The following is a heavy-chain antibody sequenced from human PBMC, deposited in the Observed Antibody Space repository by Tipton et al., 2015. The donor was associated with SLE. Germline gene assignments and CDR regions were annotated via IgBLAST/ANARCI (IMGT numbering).Heavy chain of an antibody. V-gene: IGHV4-38-2*01. CDR3: ARSTDYSKFDY. D-gene: IGHD4-11*01. CDR2: IYHSGST. J-gene: IGHJ4*02. CDR1: GYSISSGYY. Sequence: TLSLTCAVSGYSISSGYYWGWIRQPPGKGLEWIGSIYHSGSTYYNPSLTSRVTISVDTSKNQFSLKLSSVTAADTAVYYCARSTDYSKFDYWGQGTLVTVSS.